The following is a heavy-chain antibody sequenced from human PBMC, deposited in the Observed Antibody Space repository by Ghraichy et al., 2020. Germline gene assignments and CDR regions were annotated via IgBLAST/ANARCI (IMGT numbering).Heavy chain of an antibody. CDR3: ARGPMEQQLVVGNYFDY. V-gene: IGHV1-69*13. CDR1: GGTFSSYA. CDR2: IIPIFGTA. D-gene: IGHD6-13*01. J-gene: IGHJ4*02. Sequence: SVKVSCKASGGTFSSYAISWVRQAPGQGLEWMGGIIPIFGTANYAQKFQGRVTITADESTSTAYMELSSLRSEDTAVYYCARGPMEQQLVVGNYFDYWGQGTLVTVSS.